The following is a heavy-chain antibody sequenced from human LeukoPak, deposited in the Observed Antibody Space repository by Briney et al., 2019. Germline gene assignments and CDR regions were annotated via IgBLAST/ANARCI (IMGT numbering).Heavy chain of an antibody. CDR3: ATEGCPNGDCHLFPWYNWLDA. V-gene: IGHV1-69*01. CDR2: TIPIFGTA. CDR1: GGTFSNFA. Sequence: ASVKVSCKASGGTFSNFAINWVRQAPGQGLEWMGGTIPIFGTAKYAQKFQGRVTISSDESTDTAYLELSSLRSEDTAVYYCATEGCPNGDCHLFPWYNWLDAWGQGTLVTVSP. J-gene: IGHJ5*02. D-gene: IGHD2-8*01.